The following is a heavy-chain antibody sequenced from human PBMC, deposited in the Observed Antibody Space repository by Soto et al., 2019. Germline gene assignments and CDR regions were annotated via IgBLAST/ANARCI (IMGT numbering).Heavy chain of an antibody. J-gene: IGHJ4*02. D-gene: IGHD6-19*01. CDR1: GFTFDDYA. CDR3: AKDICPVAGLVCYFDY. Sequence: EVQLVESGGGLVQPGRSLRLSCAASGFTFDDYAMHWVRQAPGKGLEWVSGISWNSGSIGYADSVKGRFTIPRDNAKNSLYLQMNSLRAEDTALYYCAKDICPVAGLVCYFDYWGQGTLVTVSS. CDR2: ISWNSGSI. V-gene: IGHV3-9*01.